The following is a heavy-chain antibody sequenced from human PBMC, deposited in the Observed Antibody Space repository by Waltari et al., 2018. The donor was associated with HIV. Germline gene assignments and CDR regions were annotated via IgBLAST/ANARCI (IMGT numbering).Heavy chain of an antibody. Sequence: EVQLLESGGGLVQPGGSLRLSCAASGFTFSSYAMSWVRQAPGKGLEWVSAISGSGGSTYYADSVKGRFTISRDNSKNTLYLQMNSLRAEDTAVYYCAKAPYYDFWSGYPYYYYYGMDVWGQGTTVTVSS. J-gene: IGHJ6*02. CDR1: GFTFSSYA. V-gene: IGHV3-23*01. CDR3: AKAPYYDFWSGYPYYYYYGMDV. D-gene: IGHD3-3*01. CDR2: ISGSGGST.